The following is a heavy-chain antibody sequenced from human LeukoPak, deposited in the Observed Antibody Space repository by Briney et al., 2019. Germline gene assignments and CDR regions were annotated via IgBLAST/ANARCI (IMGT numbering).Heavy chain of an antibody. CDR1: GFTFSSYA. CDR3: ASISSSHDY. CDR2: ISYDGSNK. D-gene: IGHD6-13*01. J-gene: IGHJ4*02. Sequence: GGSLRLSCAASGFTFSSYAMHWVRQAPGKGLEWVVVISYDGSNKYYADSVKGRFTISRDNSKNTLYLQMNSLRAEDTAVYYCASISSSHDYWGQGTLVTVSS. V-gene: IGHV3-30*04.